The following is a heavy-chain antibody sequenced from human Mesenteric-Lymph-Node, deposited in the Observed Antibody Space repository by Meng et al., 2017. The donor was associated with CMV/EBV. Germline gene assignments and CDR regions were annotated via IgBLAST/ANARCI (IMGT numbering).Heavy chain of an antibody. CDR3: ATLRFGLEWLLRDLEY. D-gene: IGHD3-3*01. V-gene: IGHV1-69*05. CDR2: IIPIFGTA. J-gene: IGHJ4*02. CDR1: GGTFSSYA. Sequence: SVKVSCKASGGTFSSYAISWVRQAPGQGLEWMGGIIPIFGTANYAQKFQGRVTITTDESTSTAYMELSSLRSEDMAVYYCATLRFGLEWLLRDLEYWGQGTLVTVSS.